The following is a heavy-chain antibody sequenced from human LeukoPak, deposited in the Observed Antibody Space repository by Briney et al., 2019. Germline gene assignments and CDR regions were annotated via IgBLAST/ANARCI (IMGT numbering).Heavy chain of an antibody. J-gene: IGHJ4*02. CDR2: IYYSGST. CDR3: ARVRKGYFDWLLFDY. Sequence: SEALSLTCTVSGGSISSYYWGWIRQPPGKGLEWIGYIYYSGSTNYNPSLTSRVTISVDTSKNQFSLKLSSVTAADTAVYYCARVRKGYFDWLLFDYWGQGTLVTVSS. V-gene: IGHV4-59*01. D-gene: IGHD3-9*01. CDR1: GGSISSYY.